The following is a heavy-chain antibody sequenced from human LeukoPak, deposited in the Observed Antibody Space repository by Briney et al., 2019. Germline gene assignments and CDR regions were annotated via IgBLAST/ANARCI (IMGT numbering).Heavy chain of an antibody. CDR3: AKEGFYCSGGSCYSFYYYYMDV. Sequence: GGSLRLSCAASGFTFSSYSMNWVRQAPGKGLEWVSSISSSSSYIYYADSVKGRFTISRDNAKNSLYLQMNSLRAEDTAVYYCAKEGFYCSGGSCYSFYYYYMDVWGKGTTVTVSS. CDR1: GFTFSSYS. V-gene: IGHV3-21*04. D-gene: IGHD2-15*01. CDR2: ISSSSSYI. J-gene: IGHJ6*03.